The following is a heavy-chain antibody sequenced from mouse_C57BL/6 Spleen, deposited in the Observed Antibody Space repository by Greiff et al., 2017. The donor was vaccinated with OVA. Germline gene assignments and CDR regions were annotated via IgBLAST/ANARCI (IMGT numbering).Heavy chain of an antibody. Sequence: EVKLVESGGGLVQPKGSLKLSCAASGFSFNTYAMNWVRQAPGKGLEWVARIRSKSNNYATYYADSVKDSFTISRDDSESMLYLQMNNLKTEDTAMYYWVRHPLLLRYWYFDVWGTGTPVTVSS. V-gene: IGHV10-1*01. CDR3: VRHPLLLRYWYFDV. CDR2: IRSKSNNYAT. D-gene: IGHD1-1*01. CDR1: GFSFNTYA. J-gene: IGHJ1*03.